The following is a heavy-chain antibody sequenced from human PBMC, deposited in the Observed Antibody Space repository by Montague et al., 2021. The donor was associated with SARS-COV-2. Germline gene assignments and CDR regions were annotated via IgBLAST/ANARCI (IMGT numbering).Heavy chain of an antibody. V-gene: IGHV2-70*01. J-gene: IGHJ4*02. Sequence: PALVKPTQTHTLTCTLSGLPLSTSGLCVGWIRQPPGKALEWLALTDWDDDKYYSPSLKTRLSTSKDTSKNQVVLTMANMEPVDTATYYCARIPNDSWYVSYFDYWGQGILVTVSS. CDR2: TDWDDDK. D-gene: IGHD6-13*01. CDR1: GLPLSTSGLC. CDR3: ARIPNDSWYVSYFDY.